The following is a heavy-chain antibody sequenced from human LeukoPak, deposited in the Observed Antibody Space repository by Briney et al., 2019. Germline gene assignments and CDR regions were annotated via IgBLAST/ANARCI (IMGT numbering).Heavy chain of an antibody. J-gene: IGHJ5*02. V-gene: IGHV1-24*01. CDR3: ATTKADIVVVPAAIRRGNWLDP. CDR2: FDPEDGET. D-gene: IGHD2-2*02. Sequence: ASVKVFCKVSGYTLTELSMHWVRQAPGKGLEWMGGFDPEDGETIYAQKFQGRVTMTEDTSTDTAYMELSSLRSEDTAVYYCATTKADIVVVPAAIRRGNWLDPWGQGTLVTVSS. CDR1: GYTLTELS.